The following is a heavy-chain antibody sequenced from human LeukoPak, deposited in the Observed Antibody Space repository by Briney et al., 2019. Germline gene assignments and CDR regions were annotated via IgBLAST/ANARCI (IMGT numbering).Heavy chain of an antibody. Sequence: PSETLSLTCIVSGGSMSSSSYFWAWIRQPPGKGLEYVASISGGGNTYFNPSLKSRVTISLDASKNQFSLRLTSVTAADSAVYYCAIPPPRRSSGWYPLDYWGQGTLVTVSS. CDR3: AIPPPRRSSGWYPLDY. CDR2: ISGGGNT. D-gene: IGHD6-19*01. CDR1: GGSMSSSSYF. J-gene: IGHJ4*02. V-gene: IGHV4-39*01.